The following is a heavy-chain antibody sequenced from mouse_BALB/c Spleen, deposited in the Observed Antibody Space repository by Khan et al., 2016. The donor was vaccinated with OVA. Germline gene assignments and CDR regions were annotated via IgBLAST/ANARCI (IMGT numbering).Heavy chain of an antibody. CDR1: GFTFSSFG. V-gene: IGHV5-17*02. CDR3: ARSYWAY. D-gene: IGHD2-12*01. J-gene: IGHJ3*01. CDR2: ISSGSSAI. Sequence: DVKLVESGGGLVQPGGSRKLSCAASGFTFSSFGMHWVRQAPEKGLEWVAYISSGSSAIYYADTVKGRFTISRDNPKNTLFLQMTSLRSEDTAMYYCARSYWAYWGQGTLVTVSA.